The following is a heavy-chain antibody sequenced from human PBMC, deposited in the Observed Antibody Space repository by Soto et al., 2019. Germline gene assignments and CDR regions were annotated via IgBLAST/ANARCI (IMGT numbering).Heavy chain of an antibody. D-gene: IGHD1-1*01. J-gene: IGHJ6*02. CDR2: ISGSGGSI. Sequence: EVQLLESEGGLVQPGGSLRLSCAASGFTFSTYAMNWVRQAPGNGLEWVSAISGSGGSIHYADSVKGRFTISRDNSKNTLYLQMNSLRDEDTAVYHCVKGYWKGDVWGQGPTVTVSS. CDR3: VKGYWKGDV. V-gene: IGHV3-23*01. CDR1: GFTFSTYA.